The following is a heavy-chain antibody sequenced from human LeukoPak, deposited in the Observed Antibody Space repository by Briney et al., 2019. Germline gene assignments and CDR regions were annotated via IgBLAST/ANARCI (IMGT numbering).Heavy chain of an antibody. D-gene: IGHD2-2*01. J-gene: IGHJ4*02. CDR2: INMYNGNT. CDR1: GYTFTSYA. Sequence: ASVKVSCKASGYTFTSYAISWVRQAPGQGPEWMGWINMYNGNTNYAQKLQGRVTMTTDTSTSTAYMELRSLRSDDTAVYYCARDRVVVPAAFDYWGQGTLVTVSS. V-gene: IGHV1-18*01. CDR3: ARDRVVVPAAFDY.